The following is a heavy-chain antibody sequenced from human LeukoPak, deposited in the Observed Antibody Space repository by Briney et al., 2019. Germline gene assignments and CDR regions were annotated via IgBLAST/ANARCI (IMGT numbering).Heavy chain of an antibody. Sequence: SETLSLTCTVSGGSISSYYWSWIRQPPGKGLEWIGYIYYSGSTNYNPSLKSRVTISIDTSKKQFSLTLTSMTAADTAVYYCARVPHYYFGYGYFDTWGQGTRVTVSS. J-gene: IGHJ4*02. CDR2: IYYSGST. D-gene: IGHD3-10*01. CDR3: ARVPHYYFGYGYFDT. V-gene: IGHV4-59*12. CDR1: GGSISSYY.